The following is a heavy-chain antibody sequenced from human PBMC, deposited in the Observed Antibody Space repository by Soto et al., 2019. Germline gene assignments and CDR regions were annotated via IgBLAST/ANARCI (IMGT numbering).Heavy chain of an antibody. CDR2: IYYSANT. J-gene: IGHJ6*01. Sequence: QVQLQESGPGLVKPSQTLSLTCSVSGGSISSAGYYWTWIRQPPGKGLEWIGYIYYSANTHYNPSLKGLFVISADSSNDHVALYVSFVTVAATALYYCAWSRGNPYHSGLDVWGQG. CDR1: GGSISSAGYY. CDR3: AWSRGNPYHSGLDV. V-gene: IGHV4-31*01. D-gene: IGHD4-4*01.